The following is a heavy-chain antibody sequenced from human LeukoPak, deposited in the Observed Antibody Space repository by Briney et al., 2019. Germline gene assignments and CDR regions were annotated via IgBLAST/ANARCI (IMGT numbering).Heavy chain of an antibody. V-gene: IGHV3-48*01. J-gene: IGHJ4*02. CDR2: ISSSSSTI. CDR3: ARVLHKRNYDSTTYYGY. Sequence: GGSLRLSCAASGFTFSSYSMNWVCQAPGKGLEWVSYISSSSSTIYYADSVKGRFTISRDNAKNSLYLQMNSLRAEDTAVYYCARVLHKRNYDSTTYYGYWGQGTLVTVSS. CDR1: GFTFSSYS. D-gene: IGHD3-22*01.